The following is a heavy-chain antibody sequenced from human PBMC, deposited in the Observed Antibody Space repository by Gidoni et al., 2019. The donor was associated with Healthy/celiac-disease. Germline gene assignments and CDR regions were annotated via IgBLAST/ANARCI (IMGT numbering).Heavy chain of an antibody. J-gene: IGHJ6*02. CDR1: SSYG. CDR2: ISYDGSNK. V-gene: IGHV3-30*03. Sequence: SSYGMHWVRQAPGKGLEWVAVISYDGSNKYYADSVKGRFTISRDYSKNTLYLQMNSLRAEDTAVYYCARVHCSGGSCYSYYYYGMDVWGQGTTVTVSS. CDR3: ARVHCSGGSCYSYYYYGMDV. D-gene: IGHD2-15*01.